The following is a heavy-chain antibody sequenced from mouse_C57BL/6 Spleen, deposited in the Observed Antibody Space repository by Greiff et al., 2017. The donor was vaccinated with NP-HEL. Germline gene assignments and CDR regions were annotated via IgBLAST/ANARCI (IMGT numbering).Heavy chain of an antibody. V-gene: IGHV10-1*01. CDR1: GFSFNTYA. CDR3: VRPIYYDSFAY. Sequence: EVMLVESGGGLVQPKGSLKLSCAASGFSFNTYAMNWVRQAPGKGLEWVARIRSKSNNYATYYADSVKDRFTISRDDSESMLYLQMNNLKTEDTAMYYCVRPIYYDSFAYWGQGTLVTVSA. D-gene: IGHD2-4*01. CDR2: IRSKSNNYAT. J-gene: IGHJ3*01.